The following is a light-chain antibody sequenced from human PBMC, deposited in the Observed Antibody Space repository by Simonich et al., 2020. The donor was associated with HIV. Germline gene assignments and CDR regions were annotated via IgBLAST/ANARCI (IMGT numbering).Light chain of an antibody. CDR3: YSATDNNRV. CDR1: ILAKKY. Sequence: SYELTQPSSVSVSSGQTARITCSGNILAKKYARWFQQKPGQAPGLVIYNDNERPSGLPGRFSGSSSGTTVTLTISGAQVEDEADYYCYSATDNNRVFGGGTKLTVL. J-gene: IGLJ3*02. V-gene: IGLV3-27*01. CDR2: NDN.